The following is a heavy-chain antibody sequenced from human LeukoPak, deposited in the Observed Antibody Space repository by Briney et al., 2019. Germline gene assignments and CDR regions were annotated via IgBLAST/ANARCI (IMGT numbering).Heavy chain of an antibody. CDR1: GYTFTGYY. D-gene: IGHD6-6*01. CDR2: INPNSGGT. CDR3: ARSVGQRTRSSSCVHWFDP. J-gene: IGHJ5*02. V-gene: IGHV1-2*02. Sequence: ASVKVSCKASGYTFTGYYMHWVRQAPGQGLEWMGWINPNSGGTNYAQKFQGRVTMTRDTSISTAYMELSRLRSDDTAAYYCARSVGQRTRSSSCVHWFDPWGQGTLVTVSS.